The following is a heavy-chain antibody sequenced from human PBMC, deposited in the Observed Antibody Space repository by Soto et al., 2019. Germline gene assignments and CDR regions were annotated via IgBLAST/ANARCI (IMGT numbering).Heavy chain of an antibody. J-gene: IGHJ5*02. D-gene: IGHD3-3*01. Sequence: SETLSLTCTVYGGSFIGYSWSWIRQSPDKGLEWIGEVNHDGSPNYNPSLKSRVTISLDTSKSQFSLKLSSVTAADTAVYYCARAYNDFWSGHSTTKFDPWGQGILVTVSS. CDR1: GGSFIGYS. CDR3: ARAYNDFWSGHSTTKFDP. V-gene: IGHV4-34*01. CDR2: VNHDGSP.